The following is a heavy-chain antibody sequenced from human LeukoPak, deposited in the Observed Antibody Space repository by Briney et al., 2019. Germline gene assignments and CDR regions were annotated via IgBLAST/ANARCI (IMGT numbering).Heavy chain of an antibody. D-gene: IGHD2-2*01. CDR3: ARAPEGGYCSSTSCYSSPFDY. CDR1: GGSISSCY. CDR2: IYTSGST. V-gene: IGHV4-4*07. J-gene: IGHJ4*02. Sequence: PSETLSLTCTVSGGSISSCYWSWIRQPAGKGLEWIGRIYTSGSTNYNPSLKSRVTMSVDTSKNQFSLKLSSVTAADTAVYYCARAPEGGYCSSTSCYSSPFDYWGQGTLVSVSS.